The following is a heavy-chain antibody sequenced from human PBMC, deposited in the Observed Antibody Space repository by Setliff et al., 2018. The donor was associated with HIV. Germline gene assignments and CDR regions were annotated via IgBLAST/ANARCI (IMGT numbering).Heavy chain of an antibody. CDR3: ARDSHYDYVWGSYPTP. CDR2: MNPNNGNT. D-gene: IGHD3-16*02. Sequence: GASVKVSCKASGYTFTSYGISWVRQAPGQGLEWMGWMNPNNGNTGYAEKFQGRVTMTRDTSISTAYMELSSLRSDDTAVYYCARDSHYDYVWGSYPTPWGQGTLVTVS. J-gene: IGHJ5*02. CDR1: GYTFTSYG. V-gene: IGHV1-8*02.